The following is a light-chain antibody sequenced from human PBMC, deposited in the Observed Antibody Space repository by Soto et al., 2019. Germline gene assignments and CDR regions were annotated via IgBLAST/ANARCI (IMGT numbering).Light chain of an antibody. CDR3: QQYGSSSYT. CDR2: AAS. V-gene: IGKV3-20*01. CDR1: QSISSSY. Sequence: PWERATLSCRASQSISSSYLAWYQQKPGQAPRLLIYAASSRATGIPDRFSGSGSGTDFTLTISRLEPEDFAVYYCQQYGSSSYTFGQGTQLEIK. J-gene: IGKJ2*01.